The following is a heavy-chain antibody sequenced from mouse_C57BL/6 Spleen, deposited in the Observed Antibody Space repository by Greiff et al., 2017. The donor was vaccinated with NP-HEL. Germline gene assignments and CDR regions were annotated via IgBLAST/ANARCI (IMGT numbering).Heavy chain of an antibody. V-gene: IGHV1-82*01. CDR2: IYPGDGDT. Sequence: VKLQESGPELVKPGASVKISCKASGYAFSSSWMNWVKQRPGKGLEWIGRIYPGDGDTNYNGKFKGKATLTADKSSSTAYMQLSSLTSEDSAVYFCARYGTYYAMDYWGQGTSVTVSS. CDR1: GYAFSSSW. CDR3: ARYGTYYAMDY. D-gene: IGHD1-1*01. J-gene: IGHJ4*01.